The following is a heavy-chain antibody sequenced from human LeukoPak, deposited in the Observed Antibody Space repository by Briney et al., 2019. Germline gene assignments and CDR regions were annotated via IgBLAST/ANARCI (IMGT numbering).Heavy chain of an antibody. V-gene: IGHV3-23*01. CDR3: AREEDYYDSSGYYYYFDY. J-gene: IGHJ4*02. D-gene: IGHD3-22*01. CDR1: GFTFSSYA. Sequence: GGSLRLSCAASGFTFSSYAMSWVRQAPGKGLEWVSAISGSGGSTYYADSVKGRFTISRDNSKNTLYLQMNSLRAEDTAVYYCAREEDYYDSSGYYYYFDYWGQGTLVTVSS. CDR2: ISGSGGST.